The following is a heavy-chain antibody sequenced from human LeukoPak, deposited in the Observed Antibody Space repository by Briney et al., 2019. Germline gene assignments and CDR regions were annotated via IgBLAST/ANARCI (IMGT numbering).Heavy chain of an antibody. Sequence: SETLSLTCTVSGGSISSYYWSWIRQPPGKGLEWIGYIYYSGSTNYNPSLKSRVTISVDTSKNQFSLKLSSVTAADTAIYYCARGGIAAAGPYYYMDVWGIGTTVTVSS. J-gene: IGHJ6*03. V-gene: IGHV4-59*01. D-gene: IGHD6-13*01. CDR1: GGSISSYY. CDR3: ARGGIAAAGPYYYMDV. CDR2: IYYSGST.